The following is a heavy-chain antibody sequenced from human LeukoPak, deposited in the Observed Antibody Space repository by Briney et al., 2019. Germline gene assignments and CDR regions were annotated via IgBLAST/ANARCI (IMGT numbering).Heavy chain of an antibody. CDR1: GFAFYTYG. CDR2: IGPDGGTT. J-gene: IGHJ4*02. D-gene: IGHD6-13*01. V-gene: IGHV3-64*01. Sequence: GGSLRLSCAASGFAFYTYGMHWVRQAPGKGLEYVSGIGPDGGTTYYANSVKGRFTISRDNSKYMLYLQMGSLTADDMAVYYSARGAQLTDYWGQGTLVTVSS. CDR3: ARGAQLTDY.